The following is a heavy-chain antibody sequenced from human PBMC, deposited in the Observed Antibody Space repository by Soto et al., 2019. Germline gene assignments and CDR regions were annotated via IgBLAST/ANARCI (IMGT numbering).Heavy chain of an antibody. CDR3: ARGRDSSSSGVSYYYYGMDV. Sequence: ASVKVSCKASGYTFASYAMQWVRQAPGQRLEWMGWINAGNGNTKYSQKFQGRVTITRDTSASTAYMELSSLRSEDTAVYYCARGRDSSSSGVSYYYYGMDVWGQGTTVTVSS. D-gene: IGHD6-6*01. J-gene: IGHJ6*02. CDR2: INAGNGNT. V-gene: IGHV1-3*01. CDR1: GYTFASYA.